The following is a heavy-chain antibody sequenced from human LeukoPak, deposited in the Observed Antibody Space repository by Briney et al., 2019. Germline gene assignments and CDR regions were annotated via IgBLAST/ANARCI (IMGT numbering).Heavy chain of an antibody. CDR2: ISGSGGSA. D-gene: IGHD2-15*01. V-gene: IGHV3-23*01. CDR1: GFTFSSYA. Sequence: GGPLRLSCAASGFTFSSYAMSWVRQAPGKGLEWVSAISGSGGSAYYADSVKGRFTISRDNSKNTLYLQMNSLRAEDTAVYYCAKTPLRYCSGGSCYSSLYFDYWGQGTLVTVSS. J-gene: IGHJ4*02. CDR3: AKTPLRYCSGGSCYSSLYFDY.